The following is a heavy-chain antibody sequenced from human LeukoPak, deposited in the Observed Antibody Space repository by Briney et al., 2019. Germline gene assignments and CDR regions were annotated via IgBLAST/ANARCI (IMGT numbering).Heavy chain of an antibody. CDR3: AKGRGVGNTGYLDV. CDR2: ISGTGSNR. D-gene: IGHD3-10*01. Sequence: GGSLRLSCAASGFIFSNYGLTWVRQTPAMGLEWVSAISGTGSNREYADSVKGRFTISRDNSKSMLYLQMNSLRAEDTATYYCAKGRGVGNTGYLDVWGRGTPLTVSS. V-gene: IGHV3-23*01. CDR1: GFIFSNYG. J-gene: IGHJ2*01.